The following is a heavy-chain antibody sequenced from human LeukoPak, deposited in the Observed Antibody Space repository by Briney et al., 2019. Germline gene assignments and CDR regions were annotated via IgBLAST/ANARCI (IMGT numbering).Heavy chain of an antibody. D-gene: IGHD3-10*01. CDR1: GFTFSSYS. CDR3: ARVGSGSPPHVDY. V-gene: IGHV3-21*01. J-gene: IGHJ4*02. Sequence: GGSLRLSCAASGFTFSSYSMNWVRQAPGKGLEWVSSISSGSSYIYYADSVKGRFTISRDNAKNSLYLQMNSLRAEDTAVYYCARVGSGSPPHVDYWGQGTLVTVSS. CDR2: ISSGSSYI.